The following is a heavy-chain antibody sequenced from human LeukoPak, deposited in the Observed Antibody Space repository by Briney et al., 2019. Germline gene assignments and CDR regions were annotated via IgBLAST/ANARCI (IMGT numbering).Heavy chain of an antibody. CDR3: AKDLGMTTVTYYFDY. V-gene: IGHV3-30*18. CDR2: ISYDGSNK. Sequence: GGSLRPSCAASGFTFSSYGMHWVRQAPGKGLEWVAVISYDGSNKYYADSVKGRFTISRDNSKNTLYLQMNSLRAEDTAVYYCAKDLGMTTVTYYFDYWGQGTLVTVSS. CDR1: GFTFSSYG. D-gene: IGHD4-17*01. J-gene: IGHJ4*02.